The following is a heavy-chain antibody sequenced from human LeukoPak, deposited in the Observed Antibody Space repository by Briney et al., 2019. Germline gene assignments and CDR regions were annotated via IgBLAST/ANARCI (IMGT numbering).Heavy chain of an antibody. CDR1: GYTFTSYD. D-gene: IGHD4/OR15-4a*01. V-gene: IGHV1-8*01. CDR3: ARRASDYDSFDY. Sequence: GASVKVSCKASGYTFTSYDISWVRQATGQGLEWMGWMNPNSGNTGYAQKFQGRVTMTRNTSISTAYMELSSLRSEDTAVYYCARRASDYDSFDYWGQGTLVTVSS. J-gene: IGHJ4*02. CDR2: MNPNSGNT.